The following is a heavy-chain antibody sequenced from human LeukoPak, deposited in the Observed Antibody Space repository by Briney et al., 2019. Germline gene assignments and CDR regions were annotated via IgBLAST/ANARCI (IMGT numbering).Heavy chain of an antibody. V-gene: IGHV3-48*03. D-gene: IGHD1-14*01. CDR2: ISSSGSTI. CDR3: ARGPSVSFDY. CDR1: GFTFSSYE. J-gene: IGHJ4*02. Sequence: PGGSLRLSCAASGFTFSSYEMNWVRQAPGKGLEWVSYISSSGSTIYYADSVKGRFTISRDNAKNSLYLQMNSLRAEDTAVYYCARGPSVSFDYWGQGTLVTVSS.